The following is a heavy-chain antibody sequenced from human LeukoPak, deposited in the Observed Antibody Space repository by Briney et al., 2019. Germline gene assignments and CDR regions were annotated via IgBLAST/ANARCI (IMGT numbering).Heavy chain of an antibody. CDR3: ARVDCSSTSCYEVGFDY. J-gene: IGHJ4*02. Sequence: GGSLRLSCAASAFTFNTYWMHWVRQVPGRGLEWVSRINGDESSTNYADSVKGRFTISRDNSKNTLYLQMNSLRAEDTAVYYCARVDCSSTSCYEVGFDYWGQGTLVTVSS. D-gene: IGHD2-2*01. CDR2: INGDESST. V-gene: IGHV3-74*01. CDR1: AFTFNTYW.